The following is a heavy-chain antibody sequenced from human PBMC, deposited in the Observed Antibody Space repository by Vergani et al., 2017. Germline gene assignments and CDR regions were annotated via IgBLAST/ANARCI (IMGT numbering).Heavy chain of an antibody. V-gene: IGHV3-23*01. CDR2: ISGSGGST. Sequence: EVQLLESGGGLVQPGGSLRLSCAASGFTFSSYAMSWVRQAPGKGLEWVSAISGSGGSTYAADSVTGRFTISRDNSKNPLYLQMNSLRAEDTAVYYCAKNAPYSSSWYGGLDGQGYYYYGMDVWGQGTTVTVSS. CDR1: GFTFSSYA. D-gene: IGHD6-13*01. CDR3: AKNAPYSSSWYGGLDGQGYYYYGMDV. J-gene: IGHJ6*02.